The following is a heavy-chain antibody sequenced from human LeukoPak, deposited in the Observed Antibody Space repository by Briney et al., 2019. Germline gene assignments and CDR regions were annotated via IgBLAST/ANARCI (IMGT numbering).Heavy chain of an antibody. CDR1: GFTFSSYE. CDR3: ARVSRVVVTAIPYSDY. V-gene: IGHV3-48*03. Sequence: GGSLRLSCAASGFTFSSYEMNWVRQAPGKGLEWVSYVNNIGDTIYYADSVKGRFTFSRDNAKNSLYLQMNSLRAEDTAVYYCARVSRVVVTAIPYSDYWGQGTLVTVSS. CDR2: VNNIGDTI. J-gene: IGHJ4*02. D-gene: IGHD2-21*02.